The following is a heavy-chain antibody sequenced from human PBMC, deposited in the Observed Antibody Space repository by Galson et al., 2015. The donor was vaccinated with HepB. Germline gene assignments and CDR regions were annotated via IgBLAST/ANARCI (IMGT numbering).Heavy chain of an antibody. V-gene: IGHV6-1*01. D-gene: IGHD1-14*01. CDR3: ASVPGTTYYYGMDV. Sequence: CAISGDSVSNNNAAWYWIRQSPPRGLEWLGRTYYRARWYSDYTASLRSRISINADTSKNQFSLQLNSVTPEDTAVYYCASVPGTTYYYGMDVWGQGTTVTVSS. CDR1: GDSVSNNNAA. CDR2: TYYRARWYS. J-gene: IGHJ6*02.